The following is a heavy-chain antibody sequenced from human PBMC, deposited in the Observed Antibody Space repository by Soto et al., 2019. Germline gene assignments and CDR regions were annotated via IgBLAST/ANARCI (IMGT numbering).Heavy chain of an antibody. J-gene: IGHJ4*02. V-gene: IGHV3-30-3*01. CDR2: ISYDGSNK. CDR1: GFTFSSYA. CDR3: ARDPGREGGSYYMNRFDY. D-gene: IGHD1-26*01. Sequence: GGSLRLSCAASGFTFSSYAMHWVRQAPGKGLEWVALISYDGSNKYYADSVKGRFTISRDNSKNTLYLQMNSLRAEDTAVYYCARDPGREGGSYYMNRFDYWGQGTLVTVSS.